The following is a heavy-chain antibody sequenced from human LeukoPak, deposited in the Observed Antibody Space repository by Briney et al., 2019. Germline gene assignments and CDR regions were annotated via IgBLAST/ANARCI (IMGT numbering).Heavy chain of an antibody. J-gene: IGHJ3*02. CDR1: GDSVSSTGAA. Sequence: SQTLSLTCAISGDSVSSTGAAWNWIRQSPSRGLEWLGRTFFRSKWYNDYAVSVKSRITINPDTSKNQFSLQLNSVTPEDTAIYYCARDCGGDCYSVLDAFDIWGQGTMVTVSS. V-gene: IGHV6-1*01. CDR2: TFFRSKWYN. CDR3: ARDCGGDCYSVLDAFDI. D-gene: IGHD2-21*02.